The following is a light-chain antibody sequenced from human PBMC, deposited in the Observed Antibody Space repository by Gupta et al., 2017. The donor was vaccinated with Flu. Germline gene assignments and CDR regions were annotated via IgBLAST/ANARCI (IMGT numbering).Light chain of an antibody. CDR3: SSYTSGSAIIVV. V-gene: IGLV2-14*03. J-gene: IGLJ2*01. CDR1: SSDVGAYNY. Sequence: QSVLTQPASVSGSPGQSITISCTQTSSDVGAYNYVSWYQQRPGKAPKLMIYAVSNRPSGVSDRFSGSKSGNTASLTISGLQAEDEADYYCSSYTSGSAIIVVFGGGTKLTVL. CDR2: AVS.